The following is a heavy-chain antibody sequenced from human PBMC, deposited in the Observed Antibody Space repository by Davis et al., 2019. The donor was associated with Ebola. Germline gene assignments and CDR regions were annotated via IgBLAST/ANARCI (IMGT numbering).Heavy chain of an antibody. CDR2: INHSGNT. CDR1: GGSFSGYY. CDR3: AREIDYSLDY. V-gene: IGHV4-34*01. J-gene: IGHJ4*02. D-gene: IGHD4-11*01. Sequence: SETLSLTCAVYGGSFSGYYWSWIRQPPGKGLEWIWEINHSGNTNYNPSLKSRVTISVDTSKNQFSMTLSSVTAADTAVYYCAREIDYSLDYWGQGTLVTVSS.